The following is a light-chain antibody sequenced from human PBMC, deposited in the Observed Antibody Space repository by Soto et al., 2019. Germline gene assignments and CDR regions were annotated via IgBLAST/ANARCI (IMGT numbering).Light chain of an antibody. CDR2: EVS. Sequence: QSALTQPASVSGSPGQSITISCTGTNNDVGAYNYVSWYQQRPGKAPKLIIYEVSSRPSGFSDRFSGSKSGNTASLTISGLQAEDDADYYGSSSTFTNSVIFGGGTKLTVL. CDR1: NNDVGAYNY. CDR3: SSSTFTNSVI. J-gene: IGLJ2*01. V-gene: IGLV2-14*01.